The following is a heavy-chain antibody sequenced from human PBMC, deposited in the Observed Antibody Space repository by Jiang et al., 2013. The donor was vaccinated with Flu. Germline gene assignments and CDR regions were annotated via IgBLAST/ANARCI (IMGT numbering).Heavy chain of an antibody. V-gene: IGHV4-39*07. D-gene: IGHD5-12*01. CDR1: GGSLSGSGHY. Sequence: LSLTCGVSGGSLSGSGHYWVWIRQPPGKGLEWVGSVYHTGSTYYKPSLKSRVTMSVDTSKNHFSLNLNSVTAADTAVYYCARALKYSGFELPYFDFWGQGTLVTVSS. J-gene: IGHJ4*02. CDR3: ARALKYSGFELPYFDF. CDR2: VYHTGST.